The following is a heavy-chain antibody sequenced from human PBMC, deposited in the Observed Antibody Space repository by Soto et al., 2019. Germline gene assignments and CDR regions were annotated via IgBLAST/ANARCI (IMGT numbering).Heavy chain of an antibody. D-gene: IGHD4-17*01. J-gene: IGHJ5*02. CDR3: AKESAMVTTGWFDP. CDR1: GLPLTSYA. CDR2: ITGSGGRT. V-gene: IGHV3-23*01. Sequence: EVQLLESGGAWFHPGGSRSLSCEASGLPLTSYAMSWSPQAQGTGLEWVSGITGSGGRTYYADPVKGRFTISRDNSKNTVYLQMNSLRAEDTAIYYCAKESAMVTTGWFDPWGQGTLVTVS.